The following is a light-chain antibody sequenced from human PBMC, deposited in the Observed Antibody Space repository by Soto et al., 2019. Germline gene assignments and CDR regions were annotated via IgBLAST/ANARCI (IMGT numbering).Light chain of an antibody. Sequence: QSALTQPRSVSESPGQSVTISCTGTSSDVGAYNYVSWYQQHPGKVPKLMIYDVSRRPSGVPDRFSGSKSGNTASLTISGLQADDEADYYCCSYAGSYTVVFGGGTKLTVL. J-gene: IGLJ3*02. V-gene: IGLV2-11*01. CDR2: DVS. CDR1: SSDVGAYNY. CDR3: CSYAGSYTVV.